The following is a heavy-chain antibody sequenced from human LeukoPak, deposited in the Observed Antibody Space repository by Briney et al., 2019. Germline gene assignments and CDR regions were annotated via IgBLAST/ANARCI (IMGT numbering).Heavy chain of an antibody. CDR1: GGSISSGTYY. V-gene: IGHV4-39*07. Sequence: SQTLSLTCTVSGGSISSGTYYWSWIRQPPGKGLEWIGEINHSGSTNYNPSLKSRVTISVDTSKNQFSLKLSSVTAADTAVYYCARVGYPWYFDLWGRGTLVTVSS. CDR3: ARVGYPWYFDL. J-gene: IGHJ2*01. D-gene: IGHD2-15*01. CDR2: INHSGST.